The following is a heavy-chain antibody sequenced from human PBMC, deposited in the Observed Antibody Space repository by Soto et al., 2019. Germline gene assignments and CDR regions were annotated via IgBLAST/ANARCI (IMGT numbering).Heavy chain of an antibody. CDR3: AGSYSYGHNWFDP. Sequence: GASVKVSCKASGGTFSSYAIIWVRQAPGQGLEWMGGIIPIFGTANYAQKFQGRVTITADKSTSTAYMELSSLRSEDTAVYYCAGSYSYGHNWFDPWGQGTLVTVSS. D-gene: IGHD5-18*01. CDR2: IIPIFGTA. J-gene: IGHJ5*02. V-gene: IGHV1-69*06. CDR1: GGTFSSYA.